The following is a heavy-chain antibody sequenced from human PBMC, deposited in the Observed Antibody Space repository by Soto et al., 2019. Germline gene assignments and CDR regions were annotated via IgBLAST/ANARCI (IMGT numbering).Heavy chain of an antibody. CDR2: INHSGST. CDR1: GGSFSGYY. D-gene: IGHD3-3*01. J-gene: IGHJ4*02. V-gene: IGHV4-34*01. CDR3: ARGLRITIFGVVMATYYFDY. Sequence: QVQLQQWGAGLLKPSETLSLTCAVYGGSFSGYYWSWIRQPPGKGLEWIGEINHSGSTNYNPSLKSRVTISVDTSKNQFSLKLSSVTAADTAVYYCARGLRITIFGVVMATYYFDYWGQGTLVTVSS.